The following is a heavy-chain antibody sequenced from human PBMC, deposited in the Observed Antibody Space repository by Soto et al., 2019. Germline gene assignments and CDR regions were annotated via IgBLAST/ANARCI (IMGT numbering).Heavy chain of an antibody. CDR1: GGSFRGYY. Sequence: TQPLTYAVYGGSFRGYYWSWTRQPPGKGLEWIGEINQSGSTNYKSSLKSRVTISVDTSKNQFSLKLSSVTAADTAVYYCARYYKLLTYYGAGSSPVVRYYCGMDVWGQGTMVIVSS. J-gene: IGHJ6*02. CDR3: ARYYKLLTYYGAGSSPVVRYYCGMDV. CDR2: INQSGST. V-gene: IGHV4-34*01. D-gene: IGHD3-10*01.